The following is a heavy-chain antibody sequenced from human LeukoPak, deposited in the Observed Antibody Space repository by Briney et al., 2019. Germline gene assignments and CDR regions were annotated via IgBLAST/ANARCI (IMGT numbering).Heavy chain of an antibody. CDR1: GASLSTYY. Sequence: PSETLSLTCTVCGASLSTYYWSWIRQPAGKGLEWIGRIYASGSTDYNPSLRSRVTISLDKSKNQFSLNLNSVTAADTAVYYCARETSCDYWGQGTLVTVSS. CDR2: IYASGST. V-gene: IGHV4-4*07. J-gene: IGHJ4*02. D-gene: IGHD6-6*01. CDR3: ARETSCDY.